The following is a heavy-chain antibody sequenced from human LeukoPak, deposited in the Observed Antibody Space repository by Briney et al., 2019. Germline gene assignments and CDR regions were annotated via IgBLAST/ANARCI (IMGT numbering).Heavy chain of an antibody. CDR2: ISSSSSYI. CDR3: AKDQAGSGSYWEFVDY. D-gene: IGHD1-26*01. CDR1: GFTFSTYS. Sequence: GGSLRLSCAASGFTFSTYSMNWLRLAPGKGLEWVSSISSSSSYIYYADSVKGRFTISRDNAKNSLYLQMNSLRAEDTAVYYCAKDQAGSGSYWEFVDYWGQGTLVTVSS. V-gene: IGHV3-21*04. J-gene: IGHJ4*02.